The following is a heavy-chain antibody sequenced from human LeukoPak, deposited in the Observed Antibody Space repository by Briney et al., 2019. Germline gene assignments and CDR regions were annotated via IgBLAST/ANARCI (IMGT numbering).Heavy chain of an antibody. J-gene: IGHJ4*02. CDR1: GLTFSTSG. CDR3: ASETNGRHYDY. Sequence: GGSLRLSCTTSGLTFSTSGFNWVRQAPGKGLEWVASIGPTGFDRYHADSIKGRFTISRDNANNFLYLQMDSLRAEDTAVYYCASETNGRHYDYWGQGTLLTVSS. D-gene: IGHD1-14*01. V-gene: IGHV3-21*06. CDR2: IGPTGFDR.